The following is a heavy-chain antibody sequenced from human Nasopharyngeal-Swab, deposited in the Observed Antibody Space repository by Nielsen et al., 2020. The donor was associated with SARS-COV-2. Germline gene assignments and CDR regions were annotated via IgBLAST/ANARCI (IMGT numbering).Heavy chain of an antibody. J-gene: IGHJ4*02. CDR1: GYTLTELS. Sequence: ASVKVSCKVSGYTLTELSMHWVRQAPGKGLEGMGGFDPEDGETIYAQKFQGRVTMTEDTSTDTAYMELSSLRSEDTAVYYCATGHLPLAYYDSSAHGWYWGQGTLVTVSS. CDR3: ATGHLPLAYYDSSAHGWY. D-gene: IGHD3-22*01. V-gene: IGHV1-24*01. CDR2: FDPEDGET.